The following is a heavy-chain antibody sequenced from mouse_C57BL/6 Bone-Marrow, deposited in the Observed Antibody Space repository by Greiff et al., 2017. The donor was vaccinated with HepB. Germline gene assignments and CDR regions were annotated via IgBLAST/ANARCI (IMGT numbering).Heavy chain of an antibody. D-gene: IGHD1-1*01. CDR1: GYTFSSYW. CDR3: ARGYYGNWFAY. Sequence: QVQLQQSGDEVMKPGASVKISCKATGYTFSSYWLEWIKQRPGHGLEWIGEILPGSGSTNYNEKFKGKATFTTETSSNTAYMELSRLTSEDSAVYYCARGYYGNWFAYWGQGTRVTFSA. J-gene: IGHJ3*01. V-gene: IGHV1-9*01. CDR2: ILPGSGST.